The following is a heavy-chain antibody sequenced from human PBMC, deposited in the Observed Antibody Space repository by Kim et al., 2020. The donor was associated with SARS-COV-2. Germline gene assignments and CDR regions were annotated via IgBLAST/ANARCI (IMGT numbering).Heavy chain of an antibody. J-gene: IGHJ4*02. D-gene: IGHD5-18*01. V-gene: IGHV1-69*04. CDR3: AREVDTAMGGPFDY. Sequence: KFQGGVTITADKSTGTAYMELSSLRSEDTAVYYCAREVDTAMGGPFDYWGQGTLVTVSS.